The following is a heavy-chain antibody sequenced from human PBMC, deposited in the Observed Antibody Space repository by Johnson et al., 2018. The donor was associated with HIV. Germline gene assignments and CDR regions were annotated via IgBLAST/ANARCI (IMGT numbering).Heavy chain of an antibody. Sequence: QVQLVESGGGVVQPGRSLRLSCAASGFTFSSYAMHWVRQAPGKGLEWVAVISYDGSNKYYADSVKGRFTISRDNSKNTLYLQMNSLRAEDTAVYYCASERDRPRPSSSWYVGAFDIWGQGTMVTVSS. CDR1: GFTFSSYA. D-gene: IGHD6-13*01. J-gene: IGHJ3*02. CDR2: ISYDGSNK. V-gene: IGHV3-30-3*01. CDR3: ASERDRPRPSSSWYVGAFDI.